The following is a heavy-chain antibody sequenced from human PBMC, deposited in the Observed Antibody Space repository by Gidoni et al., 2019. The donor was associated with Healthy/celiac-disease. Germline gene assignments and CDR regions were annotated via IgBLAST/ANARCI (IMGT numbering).Heavy chain of an antibody. Sequence: QVQLQESGPGLVKPSETLSLPCTVSGGPINSYYWSWIRQPPGKGLEWIGYIYYSGSTNYNPSLKSRVTISVDTSKNQFSLKRSSVTAADTAVYYCAREAVADFYFDYWGQGTLVTVSS. CDR3: AREAVADFYFDY. CDR1: GGPINSYY. J-gene: IGHJ4*02. CDR2: IYYSGST. V-gene: IGHV4-59*01. D-gene: IGHD6-19*01.